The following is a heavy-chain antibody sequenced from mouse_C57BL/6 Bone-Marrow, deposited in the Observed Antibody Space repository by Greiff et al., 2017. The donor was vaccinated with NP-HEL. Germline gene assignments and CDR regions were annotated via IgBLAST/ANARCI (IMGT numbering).Heavy chain of an antibody. CDR1: GFNIKDDY. CDR2: IDPENGDT. D-gene: IGHD1-1*02. J-gene: IGHJ3*01. Sequence: EVKLQESGAELVRPGASVKLSCTASGFNIKDDYMHWVKQRPEQGLEWIGWIDPENGDTEYASKFQGKATITADTSSNTAYLQLSSLTSEDTAVYYCTTGGWDAWFAYWGQGTLVTVSA. V-gene: IGHV14-4*01. CDR3: TTGGWDAWFAY.